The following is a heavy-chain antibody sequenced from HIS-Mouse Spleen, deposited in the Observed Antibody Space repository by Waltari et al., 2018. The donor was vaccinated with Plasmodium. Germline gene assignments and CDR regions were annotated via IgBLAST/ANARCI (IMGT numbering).Heavy chain of an antibody. CDR2: ISYDGSNK. V-gene: IGHV3-30*18. Sequence: QPGRSLRLSCAASGFTFSSYGMHWVCQAPGKGLEWVAVISYDGSNKYYANSGKGRFTISRENSKNTLYLQMNSLRAEDTAVYYCAKDHPGGQYSSGWYLLQHWGQGTLVTVSS. J-gene: IGHJ1*01. CDR1: GFTFSSYG. D-gene: IGHD6-19*01. CDR3: AKDHPGGQYSSGWYLLQH.